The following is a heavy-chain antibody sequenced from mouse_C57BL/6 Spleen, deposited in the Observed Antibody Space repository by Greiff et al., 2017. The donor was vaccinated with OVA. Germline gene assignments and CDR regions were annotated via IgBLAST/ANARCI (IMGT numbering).Heavy chain of an antibody. CDR2: ISYDGSN. CDR1: GYSITSGYY. CDR3: ASVVRAGFAY. Sequence: EVQLQQSGPGLVKPSQSLSLTCSVTGYSITSGYYWNWIRQFPGNKLEWMGYISYDGSNNYNPSLKNRISFTRDTSKNQFFLKLNSVTTEDTATYYCASVVRAGFAYWGQGTLVTVSA. V-gene: IGHV3-6*01. D-gene: IGHD1-1*02. J-gene: IGHJ3*01.